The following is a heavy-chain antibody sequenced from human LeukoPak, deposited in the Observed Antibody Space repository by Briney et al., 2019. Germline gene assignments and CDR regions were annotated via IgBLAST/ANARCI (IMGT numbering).Heavy chain of an antibody. CDR2: MNPNSGNT. CDR1: GYTFTSYD. D-gene: IGHD2-2*01. J-gene: IGHJ6*02. CDR3: AFPYCSSTSCYTSRHYYYYYGMDV. V-gene: IGHV1-8*01. Sequence: ASVKVSCKASGYTFTSYDINWVRQATGQGLEWMGWMNPNSGNTGYAQKFQGRVTMTRNTSISTAYMELSSLRPEDTAVYYCAFPYCSSTSCYTSRHYYYYYGMDVWGQGTTVTVSS.